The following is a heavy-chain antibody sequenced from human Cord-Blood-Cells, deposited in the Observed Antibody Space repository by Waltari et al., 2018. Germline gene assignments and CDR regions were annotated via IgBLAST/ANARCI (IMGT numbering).Heavy chain of an antibody. V-gene: IGHV1-18*01. Sequence: QVQLVQSRAEVKKPGASVKVSCNASGYTFTSYGISGLLQAPGQGLEWMGWISAYNGNTNYAQKLQGRVTMTTDTSTSTAYMELRSLRSDDTAVYYCARSHEAARHDAFDIWGQGTMVTVSS. CDR3: ARSHEAARHDAFDI. D-gene: IGHD6-6*01. CDR2: ISAYNGNT. CDR1: GYTFTSYG. J-gene: IGHJ3*02.